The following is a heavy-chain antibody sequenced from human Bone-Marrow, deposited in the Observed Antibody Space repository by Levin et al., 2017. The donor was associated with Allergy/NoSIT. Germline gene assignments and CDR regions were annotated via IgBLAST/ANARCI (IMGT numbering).Heavy chain of an antibody. V-gene: IGHV3-48*03. D-gene: IGHD3-10*01. Sequence: GGSLRLSCAASGFSFSTHEMNWVRQAPGKGLEWVSFISTSGNTRYYADSVKGRFTISTDTANNSLFLQMNNLRAEDTAVYYCARSGDSAGSGTYLDSWGQGTLVTVSS. CDR2: ISTSGNTR. CDR1: GFSFSTHE. CDR3: ARSGDSAGSGTYLDS. J-gene: IGHJ4*02.